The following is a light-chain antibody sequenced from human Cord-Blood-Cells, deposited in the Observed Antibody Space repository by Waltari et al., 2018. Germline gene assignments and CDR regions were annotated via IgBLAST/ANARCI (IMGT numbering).Light chain of an antibody. CDR1: QSISSW. Sequence: DIHMTQSPSTLSASVGDRVTITCRASQSISSWLAWYQQKPGKAPKLLIYKASSLESGVQSRFSGSGSGTEFTLIISSLQPDDFATYYCQQYNSYSTFGQGTKVEIK. CDR2: KAS. CDR3: QQYNSYST. J-gene: IGKJ1*01. V-gene: IGKV1-5*03.